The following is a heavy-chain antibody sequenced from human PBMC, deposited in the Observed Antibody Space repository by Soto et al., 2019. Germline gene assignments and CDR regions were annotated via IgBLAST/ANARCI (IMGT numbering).Heavy chain of an antibody. CDR3: AARQLWLGDDAFDI. Sequence: KVSCKASGYTFTSYWIGWVRQMPGKGLEWMGIIYPGDSDTRYSPSFQGQVTISADKSISTAYLQWSSLKASDTAMYYCAARQLWLGDDAFDIWGQGTMVTVSS. CDR2: IYPGDSDT. D-gene: IGHD5-18*01. V-gene: IGHV5-51*01. J-gene: IGHJ3*02. CDR1: GYTFTSYW.